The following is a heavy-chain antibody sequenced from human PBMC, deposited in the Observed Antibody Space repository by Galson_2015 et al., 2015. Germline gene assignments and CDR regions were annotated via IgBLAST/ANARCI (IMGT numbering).Heavy chain of an antibody. Sequence: SVKVSCKASGGTFSSYAISWVRQAPGQGLEWMGGIIPIFGTANYAQKFQGRVTITADESTSTAYMELSSLRSEDTAVYYCARALIMTTVTPLRYYYYMDVWGKGTTVTVSS. CDR2: IIPIFGTA. J-gene: IGHJ6*03. CDR1: GGTFSSYA. D-gene: IGHD4-11*01. V-gene: IGHV1-69*13. CDR3: ARALIMTTVTPLRYYYYMDV.